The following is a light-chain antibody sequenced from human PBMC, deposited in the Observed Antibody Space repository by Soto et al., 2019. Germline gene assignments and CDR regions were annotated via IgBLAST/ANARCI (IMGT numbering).Light chain of an antibody. CDR2: KAS. Sequence: DIQMTQSPSTLSASVGDTVTITCRASQSLSYWLAWYQQKPGQAPKLLIHKASTLESGVPSRFSVSGSGTDFTLTISSLQPDDFAAFYCQQYDRFPYTFGQGTKLEIK. V-gene: IGKV1-5*03. CDR3: QQYDRFPYT. J-gene: IGKJ2*01. CDR1: QSLSYW.